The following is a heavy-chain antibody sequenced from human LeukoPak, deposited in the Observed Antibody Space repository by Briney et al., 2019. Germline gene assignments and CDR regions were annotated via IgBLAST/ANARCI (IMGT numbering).Heavy chain of an antibody. CDR2: INPNSGGT. V-gene: IGHV1-2*02. CDR1: GYTFTGYY. D-gene: IGHD3-22*01. J-gene: IGHJ4*02. Sequence: ASVKVSCKASGYTFTGYYMHWVRQAPGQGLEWMGWINPNSGGTNYAQKLQGRVTMTRDTSISTGYMELSKLRSDDTAVYYCARDGENYYDSSGHYWGQGTLVTVSS. CDR3: ARDGENYYDSSGHY.